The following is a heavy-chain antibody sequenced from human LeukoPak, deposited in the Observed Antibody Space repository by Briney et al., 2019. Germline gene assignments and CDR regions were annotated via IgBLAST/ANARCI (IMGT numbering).Heavy chain of an antibody. CDR3: AKVRDYYDSSGYPDY. CDR1: GFTFSSYG. Sequence: GGSLRLSCAASGFTFSSYGMHWVRQAPGKGLEWVAFIRYDGSNKYYADSVKGRFTISRDNSKNTLYLQMNSLRAEDTAVYYCAKVRDYYDSSGYPDYWGQGTLVTVSS. V-gene: IGHV3-30*02. D-gene: IGHD3-22*01. CDR2: IRYDGSNK. J-gene: IGHJ4*02.